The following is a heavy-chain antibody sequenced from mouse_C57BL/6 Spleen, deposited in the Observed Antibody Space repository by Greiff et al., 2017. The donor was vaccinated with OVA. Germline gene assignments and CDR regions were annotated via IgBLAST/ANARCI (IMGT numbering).Heavy chain of an antibody. CDR3: AREEGYGGLRRFAY. CDR2: IYPGSGST. CDR1: GYTFTSYW. J-gene: IGHJ3*01. D-gene: IGHD1-1*02. V-gene: IGHV1-55*01. Sequence: VQLQQSGAELVKPGASVKMSCKASGYTFTSYWITWVKQRPGQGLEWIGDIYPGSGSTNYNEKFKSKATLTVDTSSSTAYMQLSSLTSEDSAVYYCAREEGYGGLRRFAYWGQGTLVTVSA.